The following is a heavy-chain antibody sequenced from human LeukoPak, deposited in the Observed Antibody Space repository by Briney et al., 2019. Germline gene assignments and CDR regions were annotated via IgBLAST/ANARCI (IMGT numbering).Heavy chain of an antibody. J-gene: IGHJ4*02. CDR3: AVAPGDY. V-gene: IGHV1-2*02. D-gene: IGHD2-21*01. CDR2: INPNSDYT. CDR1: GYTFTDYY. Sequence: GASVKVSCKASGYTFTDYYIHWVRQAPGQGLEWMGWINPNSDYTFYAQKFQGRVTLTRDTSISTVYMELTTLTSDDTALYYCAVAPGDYWGQGTLVSVPA.